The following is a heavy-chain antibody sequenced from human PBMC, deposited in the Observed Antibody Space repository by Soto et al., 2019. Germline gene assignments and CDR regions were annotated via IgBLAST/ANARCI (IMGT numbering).Heavy chain of an antibody. CDR2: ISYDGSNK. CDR3: AKDQGSRWYLIGYYYYGMDV. Sequence: PWGSMRLSCEASGFPFSSHCMHWVRQAPGKGLEWVAVISYDGSNKYYADSVKGRFTISRDNSKNTLYLQMNSLSAEDTAVYYCAKDQGSRWYLIGYYYYGMDVWGQGTTVTVSS. J-gene: IGHJ6*02. D-gene: IGHD6-13*01. CDR1: GFPFSSHC. V-gene: IGHV3-30*18.